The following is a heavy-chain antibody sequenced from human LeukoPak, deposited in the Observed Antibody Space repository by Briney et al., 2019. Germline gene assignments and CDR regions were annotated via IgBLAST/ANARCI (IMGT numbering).Heavy chain of an antibody. D-gene: IGHD3-22*01. CDR3: ARGRRLYYYDSSGYLFDY. Sequence: SGTLSLTCTVSGGSISSGDYYWSWIRQPPGKGLEWIGYIYYSGSTYYNPSLKSRVTISVDTSKNQFSLKPSSVTAADTAVYYCARGRRLYYYDSSGYLFDYWGQGTLVTVSS. J-gene: IGHJ4*02. V-gene: IGHV4-30-4*01. CDR1: GGSISSGDYY. CDR2: IYYSGST.